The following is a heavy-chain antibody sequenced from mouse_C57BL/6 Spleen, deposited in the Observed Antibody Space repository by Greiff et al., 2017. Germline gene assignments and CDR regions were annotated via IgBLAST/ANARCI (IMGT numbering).Heavy chain of an antibody. CDR2: ISGGGGNT. Sequence: EVKLVEPGGGLVKPGGSLKLSCAASGFTFSSYTMSWVRQTPGKRLEWVATISGGGGNTYYPDSVKGRFTISRDNAKNTLYLQMSSLRSEDTALYYCARHLGMDYWGQGTSVTVSS. CDR1: GFTFSSYT. CDR3: ARHLGMDY. J-gene: IGHJ4*01. D-gene: IGHD4-1*01. V-gene: IGHV5-9*01.